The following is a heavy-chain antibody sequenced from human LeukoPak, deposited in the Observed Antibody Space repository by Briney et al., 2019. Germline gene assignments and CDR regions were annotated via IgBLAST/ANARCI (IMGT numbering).Heavy chain of an antibody. CDR3: ARAIKGDYIKTYYYYGMDV. V-gene: IGHV4-34*09. CDR2: INHSGST. CDR1: GGSFSGYY. D-gene: IGHD4-11*01. J-gene: IGHJ6*02. Sequence: PSETLSLTCAVYGGSFSGYYWSWIRQPPGKGLEWIGEINHSGSTYYNPSLKSRVTISVDTSKNQFSLKLSSVTAADTAVYYCARAIKGDYIKTYYYYGMDVWGQGTTVTVSS.